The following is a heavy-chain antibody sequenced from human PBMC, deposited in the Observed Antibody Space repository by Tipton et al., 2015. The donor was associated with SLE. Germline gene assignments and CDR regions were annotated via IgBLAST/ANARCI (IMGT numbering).Heavy chain of an antibody. Sequence: SLRLSCAASGFTFSSYEMNWVRQAPGKWLEWVSYISSSSSTIYYADSVKGRFTISRDNAKNSLYLQMNSLRAEDTAVYYCAALGGTYYYYYMDVWGKGTTVTVSS. J-gene: IGHJ6*03. CDR1: GFTFSSYE. CDR2: ISSSSSTI. D-gene: IGHD3-16*01. V-gene: IGHV3-48*03. CDR3: AALGGTYYYYYMDV.